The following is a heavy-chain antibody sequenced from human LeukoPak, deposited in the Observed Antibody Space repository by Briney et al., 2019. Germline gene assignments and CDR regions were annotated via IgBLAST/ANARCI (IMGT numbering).Heavy chain of an antibody. CDR2: ISSSSSYI. J-gene: IGHJ4*02. CDR3: ARGSGYYDSSGEFDY. CDR1: GFTFSSYS. V-gene: IGHV3-21*01. D-gene: IGHD3-22*01. Sequence: PGGSLRLSCAASGFTFSSYSMNWVRQAPGKRLEWVSSISSSSSYIYYADSVKGRFTISRVNAKNSLYLQMNSLRAEDTAVYYCARGSGYYDSSGEFDYWGQGTLVTVSS.